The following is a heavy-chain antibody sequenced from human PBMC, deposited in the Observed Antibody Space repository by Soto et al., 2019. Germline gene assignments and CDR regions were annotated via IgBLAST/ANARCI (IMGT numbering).Heavy chain of an antibody. CDR2: IYPGDSDT. J-gene: IGHJ6*02. Sequence: PGESLKISCKGSGYSFTSYWIGWVRQMPGKGLEWMGIIYPGDSDTRYSPSFQGQVTISADKSISTAYLQWSSLKASDTAMYYCARHGGYSPLILSYYYGMDVWGQGTTVTVSS. D-gene: IGHD5-18*01. CDR3: ARHGGYSPLILSYYYGMDV. CDR1: GYSFTSYW. V-gene: IGHV5-51*01.